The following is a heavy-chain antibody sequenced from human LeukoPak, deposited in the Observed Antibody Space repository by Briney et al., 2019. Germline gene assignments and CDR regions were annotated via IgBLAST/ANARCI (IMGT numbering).Heavy chain of an antibody. D-gene: IGHD3-10*01. V-gene: IGHV4-59*01. J-gene: IGHJ6*03. CDR3: ARQTGVYYMDV. CDR1: GASSSSYY. Sequence: SETLSLTCTVSGASSSSYYWSWIRQPPGKGLEWIGYIYYRGSANYNPSLKSRVTISVDTSKNQISLRLTSVSAADTAVYYCARQTGVYYMDVWGKGTTVTVSS. CDR2: IYYRGSA.